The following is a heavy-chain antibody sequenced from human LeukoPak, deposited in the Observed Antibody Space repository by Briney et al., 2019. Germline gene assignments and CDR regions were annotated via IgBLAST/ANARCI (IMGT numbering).Heavy chain of an antibody. V-gene: IGHV4-34*01. Sequence: LEALSLTCAHYVGSFSGYYWRWMRQPPREGREWIGKINHSGSTNYNPSLKSRVTISVDTSKNQFSLKLSSVTAADTAVYYCARPVVTHDAFDIWGQGTMVTVSS. CDR2: INHSGST. D-gene: IGHD4-23*01. CDR3: ARPVVTHDAFDI. J-gene: IGHJ3*02. CDR1: VGSFSGYY.